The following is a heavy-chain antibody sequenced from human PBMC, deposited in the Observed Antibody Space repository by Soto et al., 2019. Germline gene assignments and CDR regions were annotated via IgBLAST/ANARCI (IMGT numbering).Heavy chain of an antibody. D-gene: IGHD6-6*01. J-gene: IGHJ4*02. CDR1: GGSFSGYY. CDR3: ASKALRSSSPRRRYYFDY. CDR2: INHSGST. Sequence: SETLSLTCAVYGGSFSGYYWSWIRQPPGKGLEWIGEINHSGSTNYNPSLKSRVTISVDTSKNQFSLKLSSVTAADTAVYYCASKALRSSSPRRRYYFDYWGQGTLVTVSS. V-gene: IGHV4-34*01.